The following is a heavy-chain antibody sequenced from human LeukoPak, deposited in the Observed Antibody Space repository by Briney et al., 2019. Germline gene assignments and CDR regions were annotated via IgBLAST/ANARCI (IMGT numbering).Heavy chain of an antibody. J-gene: IGHJ4*02. CDR2: ISSSSSYI. Sequence: GGSLRLSCAASGFTFSSYSMNWVRQAPGKGLEWVSSISSSSSYIYYADSVKGRFTISRDNAKNSLYLQMNSLRAEDTAVYYCAGLGYCSSTSCQSRDYWGQGTLVTVSS. D-gene: IGHD2-2*01. CDR1: GFTFSSYS. CDR3: AGLGYCSSTSCQSRDY. V-gene: IGHV3-21*01.